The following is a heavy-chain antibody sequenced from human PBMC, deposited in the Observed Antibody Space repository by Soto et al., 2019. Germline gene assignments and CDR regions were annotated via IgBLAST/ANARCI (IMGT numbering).Heavy chain of an antibody. CDR2: INTDGSGT. Sequence: EVQLVESGGGLVQPGGSLRLSCAAPGFIFSSDWMHWVRQAPGGGLVWVSRINTDGSGTTYAVSGKGRFTISRDNSKDSRDLGMNCRIAEDTAVYYCATERPGEQHYFDFWGQGSLVIVCS. V-gene: IGHV3-74*01. CDR3: ATERPGEQHYFDF. J-gene: IGHJ4*02. CDR1: GFIFSSDW. D-gene: IGHD1-26*01.